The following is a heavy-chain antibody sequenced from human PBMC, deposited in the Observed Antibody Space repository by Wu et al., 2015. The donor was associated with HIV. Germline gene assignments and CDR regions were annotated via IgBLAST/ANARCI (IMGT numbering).Heavy chain of an antibody. CDR3: ARDRNLSYYYDSSGLDY. CDR2: INPNSGGT. V-gene: IGHV1-2*02. D-gene: IGHD3-22*01. CDR1: GYTFTGYY. Sequence: QVQLVQSGAEVKKPGASVKVSCKASGYTFTGYYMHWVRQAPGQGLEWMGWINPNSGGTNYAQKFQGRVTMTRDTSISTAYMELSRLRSDDTAVYYCARDRNLSYYYDSSGLDYWARERWSPSPQ. J-gene: IGHJ4*02.